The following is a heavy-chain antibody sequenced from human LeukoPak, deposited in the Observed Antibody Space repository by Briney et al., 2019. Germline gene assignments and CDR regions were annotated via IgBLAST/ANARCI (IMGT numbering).Heavy chain of an antibody. CDR2: MNPNSGNT. V-gene: IGHV1-8*01. J-gene: IGHJ6*02. CDR1: GYTFTSYD. Sequence: GASVKVSCKASGYTFTSYDINWVRQATGQGLEWMGWMNPNSGNTGYAQKFQGRVTMTRNTSISTAYMELSSLRSEDTAVYYCATTFPDHDYGDYGGRYGMDVWGQGTTVTVSS. D-gene: IGHD4-17*01. CDR3: ATTFPDHDYGDYGGRYGMDV.